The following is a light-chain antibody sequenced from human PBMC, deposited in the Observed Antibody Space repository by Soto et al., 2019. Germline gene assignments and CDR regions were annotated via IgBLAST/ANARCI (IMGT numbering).Light chain of an antibody. CDR1: QSVSNN. V-gene: IGKV3-15*01. CDR3: QQNSSLPIT. CDR2: HAS. J-gene: IGKJ5*01. Sequence: EIVMTQSPATLSVSPGERATLSCRASQSVSNNLAWYQQKPGQAPRLLIYHASTGATGIPARFSGSGSGTELTLTISSVQSEDFAVYYCQQNSSLPITFGQGTRLEIK.